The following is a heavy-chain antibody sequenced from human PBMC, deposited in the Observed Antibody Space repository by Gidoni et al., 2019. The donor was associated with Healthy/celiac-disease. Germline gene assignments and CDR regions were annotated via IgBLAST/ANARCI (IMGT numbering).Heavy chain of an antibody. CDR2: IYHSGST. D-gene: IGHD3-22*01. V-gene: IGHV4-4*02. Sequence: QVQLQESGPGLVKPSGTLSLTCAVSGGSISSSNWWSWVRQPPGKGLEWIGEIYHSGSTNYNPSLKSRVTISVDKSKNQFSLKLSSVTAADTAVYYCARDQVPSRMDYDSSGYRIEGKAFDIWGQGTMVTVSS. CDR1: GGSISSSNW. J-gene: IGHJ3*02. CDR3: ARDQVPSRMDYDSSGYRIEGKAFDI.